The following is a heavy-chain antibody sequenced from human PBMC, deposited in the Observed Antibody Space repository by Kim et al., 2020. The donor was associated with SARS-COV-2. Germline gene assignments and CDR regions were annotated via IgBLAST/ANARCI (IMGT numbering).Heavy chain of an antibody. D-gene: IGHD3-22*01. CDR1: GFTFSSYG. Sequence: GGSLRLSCAASGFTFSSYGIHWVRQAPGKGLEWVAIISYDGSNKYYGDSVKGRFTLSRDNSKNMVYLQMNSLRRDDTAVYYCAKDDRYTMMGPDHWGQGTLVTVSA. CDR3: AKDDRYTMMGPDH. J-gene: IGHJ5*02. V-gene: IGHV3-30*18. CDR2: ISYDGSNK.